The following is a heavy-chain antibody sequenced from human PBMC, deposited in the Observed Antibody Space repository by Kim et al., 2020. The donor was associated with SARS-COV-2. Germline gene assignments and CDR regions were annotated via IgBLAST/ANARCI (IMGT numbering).Heavy chain of an antibody. CDR3: ARDGRYGDRWLYYYYGMDV. J-gene: IGHJ6*02. CDR2: ISSSSSTI. D-gene: IGHD4-17*01. V-gene: IGHV3-48*02. Sequence: GGSLRLSCAASGFTFSSYSMNWVRQAPGKGLEWVSYISSSSSTIYYADSVKGRFTISRDNAKNSLYLQMNSLRDEDTAVYYCARDGRYGDRWLYYYYGMDVWGQGTTVTVSS. CDR1: GFTFSSYS.